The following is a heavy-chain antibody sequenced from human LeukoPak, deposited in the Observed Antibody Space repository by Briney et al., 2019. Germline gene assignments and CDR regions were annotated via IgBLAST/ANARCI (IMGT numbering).Heavy chain of an antibody. D-gene: IGHD3-10*01. CDR1: GGSFSGYY. Sequence: PSETLSLTCAVYGGSFSGYYWSWIRQPPGKGLEWIGEINHSGSTNYNPSLKSRVTISVDTSKNQFSLKLSSVTAADTAVYYCARGPAPTYYYGSGSIDYWGQGTLVTVSS. CDR3: ARGPAPTYYYGSGSIDY. V-gene: IGHV4-34*01. CDR2: INHSGST. J-gene: IGHJ4*02.